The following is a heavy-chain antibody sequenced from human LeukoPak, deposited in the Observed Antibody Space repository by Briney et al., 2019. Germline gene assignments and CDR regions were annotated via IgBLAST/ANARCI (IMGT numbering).Heavy chain of an antibody. J-gene: IGHJ4*02. CDR3: ARVGVFSSSWLLY. CDR2: ISRSAATI. Sequence: GGSLRLSCAGSGFTFSSYEMNWVRQAPGKGLEWVSSISRSAATIYYADSVKGRFTISRDNAKNSLYLQMNSLRAEDTAVYYCARVGVFSSSWLLYWGQGTLVTVSS. CDR1: GFTFSSYE. D-gene: IGHD6-13*01. V-gene: IGHV3-48*03.